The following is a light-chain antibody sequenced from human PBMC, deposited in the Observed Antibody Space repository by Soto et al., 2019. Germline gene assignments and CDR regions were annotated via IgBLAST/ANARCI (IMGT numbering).Light chain of an antibody. J-gene: IGKJ2*01. CDR3: QQYNSYPMYT. CDR1: QGISSY. V-gene: IGKV1-8*01. CDR2: AAS. Sequence: AIRMTQSPSSLSASTGDRVTITCRASQGISSYLAWYQQKPGKAPNLLIYAASTLQSGVPSRFSDSGSGTDFTLTISCLQSEDFATYDCQQYNSYPMYTFGQGTKLEIK.